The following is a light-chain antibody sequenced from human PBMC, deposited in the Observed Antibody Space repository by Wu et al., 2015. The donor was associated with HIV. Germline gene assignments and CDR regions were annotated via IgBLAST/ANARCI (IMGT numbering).Light chain of an antibody. J-gene: IGKJ4*01. Sequence: DIQMTQPPSSLSASVGDRLTITCRTSQSIGTFLHWYQQKPGKAPKLLIHGASNLQGGVPSRFSGSGSGTDFTLTISSLQLEDFATYYCQQSYSDILTFGGGTKVEIK. CDR2: GAS. CDR3: QQSYSDILT. CDR1: QSIGTF. V-gene: IGKV1-39*01.